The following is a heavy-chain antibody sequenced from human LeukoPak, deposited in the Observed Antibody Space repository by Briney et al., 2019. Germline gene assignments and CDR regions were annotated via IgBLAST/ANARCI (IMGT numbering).Heavy chain of an antibody. J-gene: IGHJ5*02. D-gene: IGHD6-13*01. CDR2: IIPIFGTA. Sequence: ASVKVSCKASGGTFSSYAISWVRQAPGQGLEWMGGIIPIFGTANYAQKFQGRVTITTDESTSTAYTELSSLRSEDTAVYYCARAGYSSSWQYWFDPWGQGTLVTVSS. CDR3: ARAGYSSSWQYWFDP. V-gene: IGHV1-69*05. CDR1: GGTFSSYA.